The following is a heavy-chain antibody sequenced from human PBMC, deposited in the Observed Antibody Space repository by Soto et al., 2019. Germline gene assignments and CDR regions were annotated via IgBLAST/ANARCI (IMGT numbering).Heavy chain of an antibody. Sequence: SETLSLTCTVSGGSISSGGYYWSWIRQHPGKGLEWIGYIYYSGSTYYNPSLKSRVTISVDTSKNQFSLKLSSVTAADTAVYYCARAANIVVVVAAIQPSDPWGQGTLVTVSS. CDR3: ARAANIVVVVAAIQPSDP. V-gene: IGHV4-31*03. CDR2: IYYSGST. CDR1: GGSISSGGYY. J-gene: IGHJ5*02. D-gene: IGHD2-15*01.